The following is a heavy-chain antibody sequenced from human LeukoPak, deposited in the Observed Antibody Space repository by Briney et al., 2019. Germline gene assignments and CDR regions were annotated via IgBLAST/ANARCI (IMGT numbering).Heavy chain of an antibody. D-gene: IGHD3-16*02. J-gene: IGHJ4*02. Sequence: KFQGRVTITRDTSASTAYMELGSLRSEDTAVYYCARDSGGSDPFDYWGQGTLVTVSS. CDR3: ARDSGGSDPFDY. V-gene: IGHV1-3*01.